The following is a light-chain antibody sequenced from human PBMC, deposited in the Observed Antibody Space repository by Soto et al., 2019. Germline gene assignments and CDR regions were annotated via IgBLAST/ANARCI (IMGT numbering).Light chain of an antibody. J-gene: IGKJ2*01. CDR1: QSINNW. Sequence: DIQMTQSPSTLSASVGDRVTITCRASQSINNWLAWYQQKPGKAPNLLIYKASSLESGVPSRFSGSGSGTEFTLTISSLQPDDFVTYYCQQYNSYPYTFGQGTKLEI. CDR2: KAS. CDR3: QQYNSYPYT. V-gene: IGKV1-5*03.